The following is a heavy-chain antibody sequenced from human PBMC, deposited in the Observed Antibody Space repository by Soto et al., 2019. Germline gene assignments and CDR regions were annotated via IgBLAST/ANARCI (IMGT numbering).Heavy chain of an antibody. J-gene: IGHJ5*02. CDR3: ARVVVVVVSFDP. Sequence: SETLSLTCTVSGGSISSGGYYWSWIRQHPGKGLEWIGYIYYSGSTYYNPSLKSRVTISVDTSKNQFSLKLSSVTAADTAVYYCARVVVVVVSFDPWGQGTLVTVSS. CDR2: IYYSGST. D-gene: IGHD2-15*01. V-gene: IGHV4-31*03. CDR1: GGSISSGGYY.